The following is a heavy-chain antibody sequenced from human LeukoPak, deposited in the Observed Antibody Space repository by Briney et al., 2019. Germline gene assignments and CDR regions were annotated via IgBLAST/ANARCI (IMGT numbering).Heavy chain of an antibody. V-gene: IGHV3-30-3*01. D-gene: IGHD3-10*01. CDR3: ARDRYYYGSGSYSAGMDV. Sequence: GGSLRLSCAASGFTFSSYAMHWVRQAPGKGLEWVAVISYDGSNKYYADSVKGRFTISRDNSKNTLYLQMNSLRAGDTAVYYCARDRYYYGSGSYSAGMDVWGQGTTVTVAS. CDR1: GFTFSSYA. J-gene: IGHJ6*02. CDR2: ISYDGSNK.